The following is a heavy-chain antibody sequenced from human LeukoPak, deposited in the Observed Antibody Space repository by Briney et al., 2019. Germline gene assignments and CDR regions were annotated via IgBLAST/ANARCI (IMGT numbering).Heavy chain of an antibody. J-gene: IGHJ6*03. CDR2: ISASSGNT. CDR3: ARVGSGWSSYYYYMDV. Sequence: ASVKVSCKASGGTFSNYAISWVRQAPGQGLEWMGWISASSGNTNYAQKLQGRVTMTTDTSTSTAYMELRSLRSDDTAVYYCARVGSGWSSYYYYMDVWGKGTTVTISS. D-gene: IGHD6-19*01. CDR1: GGTFSNYA. V-gene: IGHV1-18*01.